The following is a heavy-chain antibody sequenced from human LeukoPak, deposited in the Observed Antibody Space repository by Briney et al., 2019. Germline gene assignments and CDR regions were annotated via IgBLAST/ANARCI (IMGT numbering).Heavy chain of an antibody. CDR1: GFTFSSYS. D-gene: IGHD5-24*01. V-gene: IGHV3-21*01. CDR2: ISTSSSYI. CDR3: ARDRWLQSQRYFDY. Sequence: GGSLRLSCAASGFTFSSYSLNWVRQAPGKGLEWVSFISTSSSYIYYADSVKGRFTISRDNARNSLYLQMNSLRAEDTAVYYCARDRWLQSQRYFDYWGQGMLVTVSS. J-gene: IGHJ4*02.